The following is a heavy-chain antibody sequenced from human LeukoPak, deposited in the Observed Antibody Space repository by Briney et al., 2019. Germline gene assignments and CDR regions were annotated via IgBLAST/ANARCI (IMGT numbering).Heavy chain of an antibody. V-gene: IGHV3-66*01. D-gene: IGHD3-3*01. CDR1: GFTVSSNY. CDR3: ARDYGFWSGSDAFDI. Sequence: GGSLRLSCAASGFTVSSNYMSWVRQAPGKGLEWVSVIYSGGSTYYADSVKGRFTISRDNSKNTLYLQMNSLRAEDTAVYYCARDYGFWSGSDAFDIWGQGTMVTVSS. J-gene: IGHJ3*02. CDR2: IYSGGST.